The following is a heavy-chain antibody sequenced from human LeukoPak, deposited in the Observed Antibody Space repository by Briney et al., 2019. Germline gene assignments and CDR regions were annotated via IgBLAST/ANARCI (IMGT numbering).Heavy chain of an antibody. Sequence: ASVKVSCKASGYTFTGYYMHWVRQAPGQGLEWMGWINPNSGGTNYAQKFQGRVTVTRDTSISTAYMELSSLRSEDTAVYYCATGSNYPYYYYMDVWGKGTTVTVSS. D-gene: IGHD4-11*01. V-gene: IGHV1-2*02. CDR2: INPNSGGT. J-gene: IGHJ6*03. CDR3: ATGSNYPYYYYMDV. CDR1: GYTFTGYY.